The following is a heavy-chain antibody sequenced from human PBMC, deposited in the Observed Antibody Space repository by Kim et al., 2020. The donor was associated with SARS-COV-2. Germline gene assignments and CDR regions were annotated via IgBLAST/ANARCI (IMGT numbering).Heavy chain of an antibody. CDR3: ARHPESEDIWKGWFDP. J-gene: IGHJ5*02. V-gene: IGHV4-59*08. Sequence: SLKSRVTISGDTSKNQFSLKLSSVTAADTAVYYCARHPESEDIWKGWFDPWGQGTLVTVSS. D-gene: IGHD1-20*01.